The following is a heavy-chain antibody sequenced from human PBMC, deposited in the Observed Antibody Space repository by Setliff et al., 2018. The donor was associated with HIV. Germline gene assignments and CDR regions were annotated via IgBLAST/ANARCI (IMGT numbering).Heavy chain of an antibody. V-gene: IGHV4-34*01. CDR2: VNRGRRT. Sequence: PSETLSLTCALYGGSFSDYYWSWIRQPPGMGLEWIGEVNRGRRTNYNSSLKSRVTISIDTSKNQFSLKLNSVTAADTAVYYCARGSMPDYWGQGTLVTVSS. J-gene: IGHJ4*02. CDR3: ARGSMPDY. D-gene: IGHD2-2*01. CDR1: GGSFSDYY.